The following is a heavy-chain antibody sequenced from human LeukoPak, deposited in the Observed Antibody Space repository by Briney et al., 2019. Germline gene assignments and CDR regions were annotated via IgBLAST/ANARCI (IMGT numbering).Heavy chain of an antibody. Sequence: GGSLRLSCAASGFTVSSNYMSWVRQAPGKGLEWVSVIYSGGSTYYADSVKGRFTISRDNSKNTLYLQMNSLRAEDTAVYYCARDPITIFGVVSRSYYYYGMDVWGQGTTVTVPS. J-gene: IGHJ6*02. CDR1: GFTVSSNY. CDR3: ARDPITIFGVVSRSYYYYGMDV. V-gene: IGHV3-66*01. D-gene: IGHD3-3*01. CDR2: IYSGGST.